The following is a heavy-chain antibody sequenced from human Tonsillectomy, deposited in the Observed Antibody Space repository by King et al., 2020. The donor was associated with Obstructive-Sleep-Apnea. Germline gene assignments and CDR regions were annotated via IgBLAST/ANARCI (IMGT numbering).Heavy chain of an antibody. Sequence: QLVQSVGGVVQPGRSLRLSCAASGFTFSSYAMHWVRQAPGKGLECVAVISYDGSNKYNADSVKGRFPISRDNSKNTLYLQMNSLRAEDTAVYYCARDPHYYGSGSPFDYWGQGTLVTVSS. CDR2: ISYDGSNK. CDR3: ARDPHYYGSGSPFDY. V-gene: IGHV3-30*04. D-gene: IGHD3-10*01. J-gene: IGHJ4*02. CDR1: GFTFSSYA.